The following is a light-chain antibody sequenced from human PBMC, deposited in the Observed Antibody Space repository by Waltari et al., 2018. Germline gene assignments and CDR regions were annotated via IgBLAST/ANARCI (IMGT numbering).Light chain of an antibody. CDR3: CSYAGSSTFVL. J-gene: IGLJ2*01. Sequence: QSALTQPASVSGPPGQSITISCTGTSSDVGSYNLVSWYQHHPGKAPKLMIYEVNKRPSGVSNRFSGSKSGNTASLTISGLRAEDEADYYCCSYAGSSTFVLFGGGTKLTVL. CDR2: EVN. V-gene: IGLV2-23*02. CDR1: SSDVGSYNL.